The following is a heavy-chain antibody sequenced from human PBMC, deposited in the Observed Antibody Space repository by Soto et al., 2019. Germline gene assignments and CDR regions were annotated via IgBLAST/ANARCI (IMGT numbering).Heavy chain of an antibody. V-gene: IGHV3-30*18. J-gene: IGHJ2*01. CDR1: GFTFSSYG. D-gene: IGHD6-19*01. Sequence: QVQLVESGGGVVQPGRSLRLSCAASGFTFSSYGMHWVRQAPGKGLEWVAVISYDGSNKYYADSMKGRFTISRDNSKNTLYLQMNSLRAEDTAVYYCAKDLGLLAVAGSQNWYFDLWGRGTLVTVSS. CDR3: AKDLGLLAVAGSQNWYFDL. CDR2: ISYDGSNK.